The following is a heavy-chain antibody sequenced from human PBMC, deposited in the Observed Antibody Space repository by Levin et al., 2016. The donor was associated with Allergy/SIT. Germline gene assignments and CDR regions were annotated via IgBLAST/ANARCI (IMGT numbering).Heavy chain of an antibody. Sequence: SLKISCAASGFTFSDYYMSWIRQAPGKGLEWVSYISSSGSTIYYADSVKGRFTISRDNAKNSLYLQMNSLRDEDTAVYYCARDQMRWLQSHYYGMDVWGQGTTVTVSS. J-gene: IGHJ6*02. V-gene: IGHV3-11*04. CDR3: ARDQMRWLQSHYYGMDV. D-gene: IGHD5-24*01. CDR1: GFTFSDYY. CDR2: ISSSGSTI.